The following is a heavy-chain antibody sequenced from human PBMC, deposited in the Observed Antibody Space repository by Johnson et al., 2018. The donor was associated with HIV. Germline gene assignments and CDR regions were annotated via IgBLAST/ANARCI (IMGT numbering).Heavy chain of an antibody. D-gene: IGHD2-15*01. V-gene: IGHV3-64*01. Sequence: VQLVESGGGLVQPGGSLRLSCAASGFTFSSYAMHWVRQAPGKGLEYVSAISSNGGSTYYANSVKGRFTISGDNSKNTLYLQMGSLRAEDMAVYYCARETRGGGGAFDIWGQGTMVTVSS. CDR3: ARETRGGGGAFDI. CDR2: ISSNGGST. CDR1: GFTFSSYA. J-gene: IGHJ3*02.